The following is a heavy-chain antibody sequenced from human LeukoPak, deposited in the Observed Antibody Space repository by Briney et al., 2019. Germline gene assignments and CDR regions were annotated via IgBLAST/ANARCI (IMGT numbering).Heavy chain of an antibody. D-gene: IGHD6-13*01. CDR3: TTEPYSSSWYYFDY. Sequence: GGSLRLSCAASGFTFSNAWMNWVRQAPGKGLEWVGRIKSKTDGGTTDYAAPVKGRFTISRDDSKNTLYLQMNSLKTEDTAVYYCTTEPYSSSWYYFDYWGQGTLVTVSS. CDR2: IKSKTDGGTT. CDR1: GFTFSNAW. V-gene: IGHV3-15*07. J-gene: IGHJ4*02.